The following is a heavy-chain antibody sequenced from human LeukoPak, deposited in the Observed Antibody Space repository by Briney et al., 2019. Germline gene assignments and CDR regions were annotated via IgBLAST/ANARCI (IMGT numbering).Heavy chain of an antibody. CDR3: AKTYCSGGSCYIYYGMDV. Sequence: GGSLRLSCAASGFTFSSYGMHWVRQAPGKGLEWVAVISYDGSNKYYADSVKGRFTISRDNSKNTLYLQMNSLRAEDTAVYYCAKTYCSGGSCYIYYGMDVWGQGTTVTVSS. CDR1: GFTFSSYG. D-gene: IGHD2-15*01. J-gene: IGHJ6*02. CDR2: ISYDGSNK. V-gene: IGHV3-30*18.